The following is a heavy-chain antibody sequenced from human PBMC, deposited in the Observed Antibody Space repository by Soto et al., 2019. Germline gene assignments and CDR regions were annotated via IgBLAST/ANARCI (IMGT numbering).Heavy chain of an antibody. V-gene: IGHV1-69*02. J-gene: IGHJ5*02. Sequence: SVKVSCKASGGTFSSYTISWVRQAPGQGLEWMGRIIPILGIANYAQKFQGRVTITADKSTSTAYMELSSLRSQDTAVYYCARNLVATIDWCDPWGQGTLVNVSS. CDR1: GGTFSSYT. D-gene: IGHD5-12*01. CDR3: ARNLVATIDWCDP. CDR2: IIPILGIA.